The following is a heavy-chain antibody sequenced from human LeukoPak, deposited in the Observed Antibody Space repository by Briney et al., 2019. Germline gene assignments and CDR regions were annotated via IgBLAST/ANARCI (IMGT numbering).Heavy chain of an antibody. V-gene: IGHV4-59*01. J-gene: IGHJ4*02. CDR3: ARAVRGVEFDY. D-gene: IGHD3-10*01. CDR2: IYYSGST. CDR1: GGSISSYY. Sequence: PSETLSLTCTVSGGSISSYYWSWIQQPPGKGLEWIGYIYYSGSTNYNPSLKSRVTISVDTSKNQFSLKLSSVTAADTAVYYCARAVRGVEFDYWGQGTLVTVSS.